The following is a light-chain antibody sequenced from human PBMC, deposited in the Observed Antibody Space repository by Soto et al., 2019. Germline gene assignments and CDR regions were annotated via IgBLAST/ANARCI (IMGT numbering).Light chain of an antibody. V-gene: IGKV3-15*01. CDR2: AAS. Sequence: ETVMTQSPVTLSLSPGDRATLSCRASHSVRSNLAWYQQKPGQPPRLLIYAASTRATGITRRFSGSGSGTEFTLTISSLQSEDAAVYYCQQYNDWPPLTFGGGTKVEIK. CDR1: HSVRSN. J-gene: IGKJ4*01. CDR3: QQYNDWPPLT.